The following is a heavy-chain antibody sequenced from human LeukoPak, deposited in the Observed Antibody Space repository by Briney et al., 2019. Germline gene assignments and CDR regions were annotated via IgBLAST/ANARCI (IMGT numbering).Heavy chain of an antibody. CDR1: GFTLITYA. CDR2: ISYDGSNK. V-gene: IGHV3-30-3*01. D-gene: IGHD2-8*02. CDR3: ARDSWSDY. J-gene: IGHJ4*02. Sequence: PGRSLRLSCAASGFTLITYAMHWVRQAPGKGLEWVAVISYDGSNKYYADSVKGRFTISRDNSKNTLYLQMNSLRPEDTALYYCARDSWSDYWGQGTLVTVSS.